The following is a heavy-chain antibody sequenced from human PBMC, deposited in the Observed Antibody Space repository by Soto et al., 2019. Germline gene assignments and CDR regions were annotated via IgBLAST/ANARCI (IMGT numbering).Heavy chain of an antibody. V-gene: IGHV3-30-3*01. CDR3: AREGLSSSWAFNWFDR. D-gene: IGHD6-13*01. CDR2: ISYDGSNK. Sequence: PGGSLRLSCAASGFTFSSYAMHWVRQAPGKGLEWVAVISYDGSNKYYADSVKGRFTISRDNSKNTLYLQMNSLRAEDTAVYYCAREGLSSSWAFNWFDRWGQGTLVTVSS. J-gene: IGHJ5*02. CDR1: GFTFSSYA.